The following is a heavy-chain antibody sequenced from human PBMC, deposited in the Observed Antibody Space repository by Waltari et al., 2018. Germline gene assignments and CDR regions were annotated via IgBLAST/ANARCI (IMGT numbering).Heavy chain of an antibody. Sequence: QVQLQQWGAGLLKPSETLSLTCAVYGGSFSGYYLSWIRQPPGKGLGWIGEINHSGSTNYNPSLKSRVTISVDTSKNQFSLKLSSVTAAETAGYYCASDSGGYYYYYGMDVWGQGTTVTVSS. CDR1: GGSFSGYY. CDR3: ASDSGGYYYYYGMDV. J-gene: IGHJ6*02. D-gene: IGHD1-26*01. CDR2: INHSGST. V-gene: IGHV4-34*01.